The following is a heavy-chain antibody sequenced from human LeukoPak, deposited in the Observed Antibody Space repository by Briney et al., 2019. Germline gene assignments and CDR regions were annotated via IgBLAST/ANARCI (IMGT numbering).Heavy chain of an antibody. CDR2: IYNGVNT. V-gene: IGHV4-61*01. CDR3: ARDLPPRGSGGYHNAFDI. J-gene: IGHJ3*02. D-gene: IGHD2-15*01. CDR1: GASFSSASY. Sequence: SETLSLTCTVSGASFSSASYWTWIRQPPGKGVEWIAHIYNGVNTNYNPSLKSRVTISVDTSKNQFSLRLNSVTAADTALYYCARDLPPRGSGGYHNAFDIWGQGTMVIVSS.